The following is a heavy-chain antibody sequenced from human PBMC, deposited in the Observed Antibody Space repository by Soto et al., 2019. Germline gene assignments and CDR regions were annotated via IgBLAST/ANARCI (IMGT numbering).Heavy chain of an antibody. CDR3: AKDMGNIPSYYYYMDV. J-gene: IGHJ6*03. V-gene: IGHV3-9*01. CDR2: ISWNSGSI. CDR1: GFTFDDYA. Sequence: GGSLRLSCAASGFTFDDYAMHWVRQAPGKGLEWVSGISWNSGSIGYADSVKGRFTISRDNAKNSLYLQMNSLRAEDTALYYCAKDMGNIPSYYYYMDVWGKGTTVTVSS. D-gene: IGHD2-2*02.